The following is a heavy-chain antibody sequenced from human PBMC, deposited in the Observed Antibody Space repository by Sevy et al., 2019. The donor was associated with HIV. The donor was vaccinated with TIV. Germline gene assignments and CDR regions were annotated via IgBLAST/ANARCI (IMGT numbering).Heavy chain of an antibody. CDR1: GFTFSSYN. D-gene: IGHD2-2*01. V-gene: IGHV3-21*01. J-gene: IGHJ6*02. CDR3: ARDWLPADLYGMDV. CDR2: ITASANYI. Sequence: GGSLRLSCAASGFTFSSYNMNWVRQAPGKRLEWVSSITASANYIYYADSVKGRFTISRDNAKKSLYLQMNSLRAEDTAVYYCARDWLPADLYGMDVWGQGTTVTVSS.